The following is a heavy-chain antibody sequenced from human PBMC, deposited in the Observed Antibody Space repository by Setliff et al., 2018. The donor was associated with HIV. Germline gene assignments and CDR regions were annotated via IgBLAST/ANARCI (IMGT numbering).Heavy chain of an antibody. J-gene: IGHJ6*03. D-gene: IGHD6-6*01. Sequence: SETLSLTCSVSSDSISSGSYYWSWIRLPAGKGLEWIGQIHTSGSTNYNPSLKSRVTISVDTSKNQFSLKLSSVTAADTAVYYCARGLRSSTYYYYYYMDVWGKGTTVTVSS. CDR1: SDSISSGSYY. CDR3: ARGLRSSTYYYYYYMDV. CDR2: IHTSGST. V-gene: IGHV4-61*09.